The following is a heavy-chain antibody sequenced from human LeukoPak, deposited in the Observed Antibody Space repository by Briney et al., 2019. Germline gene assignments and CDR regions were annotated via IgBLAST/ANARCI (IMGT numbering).Heavy chain of an antibody. D-gene: IGHD5-18*01. Sequence: GGSLRLSCAASGFTLSNFGMHWVRQAPGKGLEWVAFIRYDGSNKYYADSVKGRFTISRDTSKNTLYLQMNSLRAEDTAVYYCANDLGWIQLNLGRGQGTLVTVSS. V-gene: IGHV3-30*02. CDR3: ANDLGWIQLNLG. J-gene: IGHJ4*02. CDR1: GFTLSNFG. CDR2: IRYDGSNK.